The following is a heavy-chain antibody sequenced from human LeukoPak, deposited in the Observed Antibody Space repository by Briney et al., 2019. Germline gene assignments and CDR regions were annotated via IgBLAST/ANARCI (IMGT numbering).Heavy chain of an antibody. CDR1: GGSISSSSYY. D-gene: IGHD3-10*01. V-gene: IGHV4-61*02. J-gene: IGHJ6*02. CDR2: IYTSGST. Sequence: PSETLSLTCTVSGGSISSSSYYWSWIRQPAGKGLEWIGRIYTSGSTNYNPSLKSRVTMSVDTSKNQFSLKLSSVTAADTAVYYCAREVGVRGVTTYGMDVWDQGTTVTVSS. CDR3: AREVGVRGVTTYGMDV.